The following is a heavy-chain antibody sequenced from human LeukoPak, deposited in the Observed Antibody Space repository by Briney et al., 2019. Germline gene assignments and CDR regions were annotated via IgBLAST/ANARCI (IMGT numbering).Heavy chain of an antibody. Sequence: PGGSLRLSCAASGFTFSSYWMNWVRQAPGKGLVWVSRIASDGSSTTYADSVKGRFTISGDNSKNTLYLQMNSLRAEDTAVYYCARDGAGGDYWGQGTLVTASS. CDR1: GFTFSSYW. D-gene: IGHD3-16*01. CDR2: IASDGSST. V-gene: IGHV3-74*01. CDR3: ARDGAGGDY. J-gene: IGHJ4*02.